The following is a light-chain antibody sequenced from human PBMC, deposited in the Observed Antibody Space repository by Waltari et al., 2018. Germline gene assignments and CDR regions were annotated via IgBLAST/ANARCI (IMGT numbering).Light chain of an antibody. CDR1: QSISSW. CDR2: KAS. CDR3: QQYDSYSGT. V-gene: IGKV1-5*03. J-gene: IGKJ1*01. Sequence: DIQMTQSPSTLSASVGDRVTITCRASQSISSWLAWYQQKPGKAPNLLIYKASRLESGVPSRFSGNGSGTEFTLTISSLQPDDFATYYCQQYDSYSGTFGQGTKVDIK.